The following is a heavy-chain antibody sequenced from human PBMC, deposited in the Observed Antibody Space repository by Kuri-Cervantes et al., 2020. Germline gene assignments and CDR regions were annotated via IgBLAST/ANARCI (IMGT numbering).Heavy chain of an antibody. CDR2: INWSGDST. CDR1: GFIFDDYG. CDR3: ARVRIQLWQDAYDI. V-gene: IGHV3-20*04. J-gene: IGHJ3*02. Sequence: ETLSLTCAASGFIFDDYGMTWVRQAPGRGLEWVSAINWSGDSTGYADSVKGRFTIFRDNANNSLYLQMHSLTAGDTALYYCARVRIQLWQDAYDIWGQGTMVTVSS. D-gene: IGHD5-18*01.